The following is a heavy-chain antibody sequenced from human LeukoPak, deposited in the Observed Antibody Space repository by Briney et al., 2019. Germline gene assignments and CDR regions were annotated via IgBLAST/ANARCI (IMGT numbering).Heavy chain of an antibody. J-gene: IGHJ4*02. CDR3: AREHSSGFYLNY. CDR1: GFTFSDHY. V-gene: IGHV3-11*01. Sequence: GGSLRLSCEASGFTFSDHYMSWIRQAPGKGLEWVSYISSSGSTIYYADSVKGRFTISRDNAKNSLYLQMNSLRADDTAVYYCAREHSSGFYLNYWGQGTLVTVPS. D-gene: IGHD3-22*01. CDR2: ISSSGSTI.